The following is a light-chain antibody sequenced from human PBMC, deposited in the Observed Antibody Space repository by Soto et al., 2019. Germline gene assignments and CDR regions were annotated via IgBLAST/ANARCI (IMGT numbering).Light chain of an antibody. CDR2: GAS. V-gene: IGKV3-20*01. CDR3: QQYSDSSGA. J-gene: IGKJ1*01. Sequence: EIVLTQSPGTLSLSPGERATLSCRASQSVSSSYLAWYQQKPGQAPRLLIYGASSRATGIPDRFSGSGSGTDFTLTISSLQPDDFATYYCQQYSDSSGAFGQGTKVDIK. CDR1: QSVSSSY.